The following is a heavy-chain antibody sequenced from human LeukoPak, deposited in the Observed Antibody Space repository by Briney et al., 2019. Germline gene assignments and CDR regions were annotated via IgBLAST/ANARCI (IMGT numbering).Heavy chain of an antibody. CDR2: IKQDGSEK. J-gene: IGHJ6*03. CDR3: ARYWNYYYYYMDV. CDR1: GFTFSSYW. V-gene: IGHV3-7*01. D-gene: IGHD1-1*01. Sequence: GGSLRLSCAASGFTFSSYWMHWVRQAPGKGLEWVANIKQDGSEKYYVDSVKGRFPISRDNAKNSLYLQMNSLRAEDTAVYYCARYWNYYYYYMDVWGKGTTVTVSS.